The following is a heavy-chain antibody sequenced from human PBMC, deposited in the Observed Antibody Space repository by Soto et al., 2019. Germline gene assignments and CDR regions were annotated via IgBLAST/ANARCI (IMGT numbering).Heavy chain of an antibody. Sequence: SETLSLTCAVYGGSFSGYYWSWIRQPPGKGLEWIGEINHSGSTNYNPSLKSRVTISVDTSKNQFSLKLSSVTAADTAVYYCARAYYYGSGSTQTGGTTGYGMDVWGQGTTVTVSS. CDR2: INHSGST. D-gene: IGHD3-10*01. V-gene: IGHV4-34*01. CDR3: ARAYYYGSGSTQTGGTTGYGMDV. J-gene: IGHJ6*02. CDR1: GGSFSGYY.